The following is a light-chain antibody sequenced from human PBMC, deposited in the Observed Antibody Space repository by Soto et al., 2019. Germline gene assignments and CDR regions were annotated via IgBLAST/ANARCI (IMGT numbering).Light chain of an antibody. J-gene: IGLJ3*02. Sequence: QSVLTQPPSVSAAPGQKVTISCSGGSSNIGKNLVSWYQKFPGTVPKLLIYDSNKRPSGIPDRFSGSESDTSATLGITGLQTGDEADYYCVSWDSSLYAVVFGGGTKLTVL. V-gene: IGLV1-51*01. CDR1: SSNIGKNL. CDR3: VSWDSSLYAVV. CDR2: DSN.